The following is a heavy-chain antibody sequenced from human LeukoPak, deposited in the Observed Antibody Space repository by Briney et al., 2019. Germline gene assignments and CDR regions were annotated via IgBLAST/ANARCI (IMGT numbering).Heavy chain of an antibody. CDR1: GYTFTSYG. D-gene: IGHD3-3*01. V-gene: IGHV1-18*01. Sequence: GASVKVSCKASGYTFTSYGISWVRQAPGQGLECMGWISAYKVNTNYAQKLQGRVTMTTDTSMSTAYMELRSLRSDDTAVYYCARDGGGTIFGVVTRFGWFDPWGQGTLVTVSS. CDR3: ARDGGGTIFGVVTRFGWFDP. J-gene: IGHJ5*02. CDR2: ISAYKVNT.